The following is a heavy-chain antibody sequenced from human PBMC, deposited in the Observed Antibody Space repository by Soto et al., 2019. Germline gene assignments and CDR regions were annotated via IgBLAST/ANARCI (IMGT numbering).Heavy chain of an antibody. D-gene: IGHD3-3*01. CDR2: IYYSGST. V-gene: IGHV4-59*08. J-gene: IGHJ5*02. CDR1: GGSISSYY. CDR3: ARHSTYYDFWSGYYTGINWFDP. Sequence: SETLSLTCTVSGGSISSYYWSWIRQPPGKGLEWIGYIYYSGSTNYNPSLKSRVTISVDTSKNQFSLKLSSVTAADTAVYYCARHSTYYDFWSGYYTGINWFDPWGQGTLVTVSS.